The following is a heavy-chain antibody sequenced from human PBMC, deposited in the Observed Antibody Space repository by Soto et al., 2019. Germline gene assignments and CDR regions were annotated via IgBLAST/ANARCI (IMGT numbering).Heavy chain of an antibody. D-gene: IGHD2-2*01. J-gene: IGHJ6*03. Sequence: GGSLRLSCAAPGFTFSSYSMNWVRQAPGKGLEWVSSISSSSSHIYYADSVKGRFTISRDNAKNSLYLQMNSLRAEDTAVYYCARDRFLGYCSSTSCGYYMDVWGKG. CDR3: ARDRFLGYCSSTSCGYYMDV. V-gene: IGHV3-21*01. CDR2: ISSSSSHI. CDR1: GFTFSSYS.